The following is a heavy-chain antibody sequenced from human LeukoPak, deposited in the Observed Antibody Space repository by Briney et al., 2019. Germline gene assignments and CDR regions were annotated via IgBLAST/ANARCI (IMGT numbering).Heavy chain of an antibody. CDR3: ARDSPFLVAGTGDAFDI. J-gene: IGHJ3*02. Sequence: GASVKVSCTASGYPFSNFGISWVRQAPGHGLHWKGWISGFHGKTNYAQILQGRVTMTTDTSTSTAYMELRSLRSDDTALYYCARDSPFLVAGTGDAFDIWGQGTMVTVSS. V-gene: IGHV1-18*01. D-gene: IGHD6-19*01. CDR2: ISGFHGKT. CDR1: GYPFSNFG.